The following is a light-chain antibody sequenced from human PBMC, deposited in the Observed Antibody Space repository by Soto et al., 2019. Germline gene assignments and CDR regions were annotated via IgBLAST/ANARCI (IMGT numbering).Light chain of an antibody. Sequence: DIQMTQSPSTLSASVGDRVTITCRASQRISSWLAWYQQKPGNAPKLLIYDAYKLESGVPSRFSGSGSGTEFTLTISSLQPDDFATYYCQQYNSYSPTFGQGTKVDIK. CDR2: DAY. J-gene: IGKJ1*01. CDR3: QQYNSYSPT. CDR1: QRISSW. V-gene: IGKV1-5*01.